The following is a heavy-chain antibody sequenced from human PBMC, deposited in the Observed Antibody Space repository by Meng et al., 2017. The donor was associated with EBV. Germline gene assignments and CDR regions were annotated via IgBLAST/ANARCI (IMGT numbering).Heavy chain of an antibody. V-gene: IGHV1-46*01. CDR3: VRELVGGTFDY. D-gene: IGHD1/OR15-1a*01. J-gene: IGHJ4*02. Sequence: QEPVRRLGEEVKNPGPSWEVSCEASGYTFTSYYLHWLRQARGQGLEWMGISIPAGGNTNYAQKFRGRFTMTRDTSTSTVYMDLSILTSEDTAVYYCVRELVGGTFDYWGQGTLVTVSS. CDR2: SIPAGGNT. CDR1: GYTFTSYY.